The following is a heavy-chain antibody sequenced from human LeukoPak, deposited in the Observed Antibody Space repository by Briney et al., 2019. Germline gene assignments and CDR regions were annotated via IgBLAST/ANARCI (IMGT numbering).Heavy chain of an antibody. D-gene: IGHD6-13*01. V-gene: IGHV4-61*01. CDR1: GGSFSSGSYY. CDR2: IYYSGST. Sequence: SETLSLTCTVSGGSFSSGSYYWRWIRQPPGRGLEWIGYIYYSGSTNYNPSLKSRVTISVDTSKNQFSLKLSSVTAADTAVYYCAREDSSSWYRWFDPWGQGTLVTVSS. J-gene: IGHJ5*02. CDR3: AREDSSSWYRWFDP.